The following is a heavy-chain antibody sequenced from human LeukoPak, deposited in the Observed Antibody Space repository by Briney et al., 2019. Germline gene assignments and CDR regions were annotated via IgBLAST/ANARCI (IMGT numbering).Heavy chain of an antibody. J-gene: IGHJ4*02. CDR2: ISSSSSYI. V-gene: IGHV3-21*01. Sequence: GGSLRLSCAAAGFTFSSYSMNWVRQAPGRGLEWVSSISSSSSYIYYADSVKGRFTISRDNAKNSLYLQMNSLRAEDTAVYYCARDLRRADCWGQGTLVTVSS. CDR1: GFTFSSYS. CDR3: ARDLRRADC. D-gene: IGHD2-21*01.